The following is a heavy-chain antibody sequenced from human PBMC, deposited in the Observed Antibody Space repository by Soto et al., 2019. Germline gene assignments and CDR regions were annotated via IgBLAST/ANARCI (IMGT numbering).Heavy chain of an antibody. Sequence: PGESLKISCKGSGYSFTSYWIGWVRQMPGKGLEWMGIIYPGDSDTRYSPSFQGQVTISADKSISTAYLQWSSVKASDTAMYYFARRDAINSYASSGSPDYWGQGTLVTVSS. V-gene: IGHV5-51*01. CDR2: IYPGDSDT. CDR3: ARRDAINSYASSGSPDY. J-gene: IGHJ4*02. CDR1: GYSFTSYW. D-gene: IGHD3-22*01.